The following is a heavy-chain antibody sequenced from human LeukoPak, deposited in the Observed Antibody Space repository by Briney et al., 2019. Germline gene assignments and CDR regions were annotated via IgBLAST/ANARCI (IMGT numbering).Heavy chain of an antibody. J-gene: IGHJ6*02. Sequence: ASVKVSCTASGYTFTSYAMHWVRQAPGQRLEWMGWINAGNGNTKYSQKFQGRVTITRDTSASTAYMELSSLRSEDTAVYYCARGDQLLPEYYYYYGMDVWGQGTTVTVSS. CDR2: INAGNGNT. V-gene: IGHV1-3*01. CDR3: ARGDQLLPEYYYYYGMDV. D-gene: IGHD2-15*01. CDR1: GYTFTSYA.